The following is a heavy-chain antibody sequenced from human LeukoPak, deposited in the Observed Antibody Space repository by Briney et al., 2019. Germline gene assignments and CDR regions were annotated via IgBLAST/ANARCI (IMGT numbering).Heavy chain of an antibody. Sequence: PGGSLRLSCAVSGFRFSSQWMTWVRQAPGTGLDWVATINSDGSAKYHVDSVKGRFTISRDNAKNLVYLQMSILRAEDTAVYYCADLGTSDCGQGTLVTVSS. V-gene: IGHV3-7*01. CDR3: ADLGTSD. CDR1: GFRFSSQW. J-gene: IGHJ4*02. CDR2: INSDGSAK. D-gene: IGHD1-7*01.